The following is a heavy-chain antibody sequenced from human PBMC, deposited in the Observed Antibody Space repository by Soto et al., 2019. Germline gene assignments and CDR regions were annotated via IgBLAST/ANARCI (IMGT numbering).Heavy chain of an antibody. CDR3: ARDLAGYDSSGYFDY. J-gene: IGHJ4*02. CDR2: IYYSGST. D-gene: IGHD3-22*01. CDR1: GGSISSGGYY. V-gene: IGHV4-31*03. Sequence: KPSETLSLTCTVSGGSISSGGYYWSWIRQHPGKGLEWIGYIYYSGSTYYNPSLKSRVTISVDTSKNQFSLKLSSVTAADTAVYYCARDLAGYDSSGYFDYWGQGTLVTVSS.